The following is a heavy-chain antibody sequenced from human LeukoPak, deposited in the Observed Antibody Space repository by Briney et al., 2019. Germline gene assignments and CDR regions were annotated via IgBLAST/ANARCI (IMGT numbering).Heavy chain of an antibody. CDR3: AKEEGHFDI. CDR2: ISGSGDTT. Sequence: GESLRLSCAASGFTFSSYALTWVRQAPGKGLEWVSVISGSGDTTYYADSVEGRFSISRDNSKNTLYLQMNSLRDEDTAVYYCAKEEGHFDIWGQGTKVTVSS. V-gene: IGHV3-23*01. J-gene: IGHJ3*02. CDR1: GFTFSSYA.